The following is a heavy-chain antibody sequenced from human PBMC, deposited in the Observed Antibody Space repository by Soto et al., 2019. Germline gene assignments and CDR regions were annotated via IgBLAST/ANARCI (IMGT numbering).Heavy chain of an antibody. V-gene: IGHV1-18*01. CDR2: ISVYNGNT. CDR3: ARDSLSVTDAFDI. Sequence: QVQLVQSGAEVKKPGASVKVSCKASGYTFFNYGVTWVRQAPGQGLEWMGWISVYNGNTNYAQKLQGRVTLTTDISTSTAYMELRSLTSDETAVYYCARDSLSVTDAFDIRGKGTMATVSS. D-gene: IGHD1-26*01. J-gene: IGHJ3*02. CDR1: GYTFFNYG.